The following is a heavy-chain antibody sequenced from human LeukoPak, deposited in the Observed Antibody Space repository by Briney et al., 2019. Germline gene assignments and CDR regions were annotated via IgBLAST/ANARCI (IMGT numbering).Heavy chain of an antibody. Sequence: GASVKVSCKVSGYTLTELSMHWVRQAPGKGLEWMGGFDPEDGETIYAQKFQGRVTMTEDTSTDTAYMELSSLRSEDTAVYYCATATTVTTFPDYWGQGTLVTVSS. CDR2: FDPEDGET. CDR3: ATATTVTTFPDY. J-gene: IGHJ4*02. V-gene: IGHV1-24*01. D-gene: IGHD4-17*01. CDR1: GYTLTELS.